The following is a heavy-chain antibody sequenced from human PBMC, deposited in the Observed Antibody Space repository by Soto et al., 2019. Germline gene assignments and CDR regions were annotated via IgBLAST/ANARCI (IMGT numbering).Heavy chain of an antibody. CDR2: VYYRGST. D-gene: IGHD3-22*01. CDR3: ASDYSGYSADPEYYGVEV. CDR1: GGSVTLTSYY. Sequence: PSETLSLTCSVSGGSVTLTSYYWGWVRQPPGKGLEWIGNVYYRGSTNYNPSLKSRVTTSVDTSKNQFSLSLKSVTAADTAVYYCASDYSGYSADPEYYGVEVWGQGTTVTVSS. J-gene: IGHJ6*02. V-gene: IGHV4-39*01.